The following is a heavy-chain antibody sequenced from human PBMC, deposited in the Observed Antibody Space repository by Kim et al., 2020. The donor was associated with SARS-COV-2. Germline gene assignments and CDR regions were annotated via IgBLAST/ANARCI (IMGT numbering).Heavy chain of an antibody. Sequence: ASVKVSCKASGYTFTSYYMHWVRQAPGQGLEWMGIINPSGGSTSYAQKFQGRVTMTRDTSTSTVYMELSSLRSEDTAVYYCARDIYETRRNVVVVAAPYDYWGQGTLVTVSS. D-gene: IGHD2-15*01. J-gene: IGHJ4*02. CDR2: INPSGGST. CDR1: GYTFTSYY. V-gene: IGHV1-46*01. CDR3: ARDIYETRRNVVVVAAPYDY.